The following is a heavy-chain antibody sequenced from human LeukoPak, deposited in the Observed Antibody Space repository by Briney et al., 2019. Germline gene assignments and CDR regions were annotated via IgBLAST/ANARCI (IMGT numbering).Heavy chain of an antibody. V-gene: IGHV4-59*01. J-gene: IGHJ4*02. CDR3: ARAVRYCSGGSCYRPFDY. Sequence: PSETLSLTCTVSGGSISSYYWSWIRQPPGKGLEWIGYTYYSGSTNYNPSLKSRVTISVDTSKNQFSLKLSSVTAADTAVYYCARAVRYCSGGSCYRPFDYWGQGTLVTVSS. CDR1: GGSISSYY. CDR2: TYYSGST. D-gene: IGHD2-15*01.